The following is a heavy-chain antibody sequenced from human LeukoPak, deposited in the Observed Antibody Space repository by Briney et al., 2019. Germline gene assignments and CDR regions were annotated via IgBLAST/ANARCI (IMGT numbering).Heavy chain of an antibody. CDR1: GGSISSGGYS. Sequence: SETLSLTCAVSGGSISSGGYSWSWIRQPPGKGLEWIGYIYYSGSTYYNPSLKSRVTISVDTSKNQFSLKLSSVTAADTAVYYCARGSDIVVVPAHDYWGQGTLVTVSS. J-gene: IGHJ4*02. CDR2: IYYSGST. CDR3: ARGSDIVVVPAHDY. D-gene: IGHD2-2*01. V-gene: IGHV4-30-4*07.